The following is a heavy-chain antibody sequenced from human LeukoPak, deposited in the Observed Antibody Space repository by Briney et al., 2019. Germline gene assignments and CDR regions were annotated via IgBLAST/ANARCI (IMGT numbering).Heavy chain of an antibody. V-gene: IGHV4-34*01. CDR3: ARGGYYDSSGYYYWFDP. CDR1: GGSFSGYY. J-gene: IGHJ5*02. Sequence: SETLSLTCAVYGGSFSGYYWSWIRQPPGKGLEWIGEINHSGSTNYNPSLKSRVTISVDTSKNQFSLKLSSVTAADTAVYYCARGGYYDSSGYYYWFDPWGQGTLVTVSS. D-gene: IGHD3-22*01. CDR2: INHSGST.